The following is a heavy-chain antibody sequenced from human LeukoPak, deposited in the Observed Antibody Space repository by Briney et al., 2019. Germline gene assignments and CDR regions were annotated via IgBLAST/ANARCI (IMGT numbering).Heavy chain of an antibody. D-gene: IGHD3-22*01. Sequence: GGSLRLSCAASGFTFSSYAMSWVRQAPGKGLEWVSAISGSGGSTYYADSVKGRFTISRDNSKNTLYLQVNSLRAEDTAVYYCAKGNTMIVVVSDYWGQGTLVTVSS. J-gene: IGHJ4*02. V-gene: IGHV3-23*01. CDR3: AKGNTMIVVVSDY. CDR2: ISGSGGST. CDR1: GFTFSSYA.